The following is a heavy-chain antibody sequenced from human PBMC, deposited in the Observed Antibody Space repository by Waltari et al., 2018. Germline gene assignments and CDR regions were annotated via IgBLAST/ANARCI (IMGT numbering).Heavy chain of an antibody. V-gene: IGHV1-2*02. J-gene: IGHJ4*02. CDR3: ARAPSTMVRGVLGY. CDR1: GSTFTGDY. CDR2: INPNSGGT. D-gene: IGHD3-10*01. Sequence: QVQLVQSGAEVKKPGASVKVSCKAPGSTFTGDYIHCVRPAPGQGLEWMGWINPNSGGTNYAQKLQGRVTMTRETSISTAYMELSRLRSDDTAVYYCARAPSTMVRGVLGYWGQGTLVTVSS.